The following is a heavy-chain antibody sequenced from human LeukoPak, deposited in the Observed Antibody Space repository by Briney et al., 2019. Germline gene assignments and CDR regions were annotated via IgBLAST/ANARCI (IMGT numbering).Heavy chain of an antibody. D-gene: IGHD2-15*01. CDR1: GFTFSTYW. J-gene: IGHJ4*02. Sequence: AGGSLRLSCAASGFTFSTYWMSWVRQAPGKGLEWVANIHQDGNEKYYVDSVKGRFTISRDDAKNSLYLQMNSLRAEDTAVYYCARGDKFSGDYWGQGTLVTVSS. V-gene: IGHV3-7*04. CDR2: IHQDGNEK. CDR3: ARGDKFSGDY.